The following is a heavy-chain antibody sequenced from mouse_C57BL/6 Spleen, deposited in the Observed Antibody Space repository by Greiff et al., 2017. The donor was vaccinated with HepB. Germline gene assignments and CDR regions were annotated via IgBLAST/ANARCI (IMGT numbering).Heavy chain of an antibody. V-gene: IGHV1-52*01. CDR2: IDPSDSET. D-gene: IGHD1-1*01. Sequence: QVQLQQPGAELVRPGSSVKLSCKASGYTFTSYWMHWVKQRPIQGLEWIGNIDPSDSETHYNQKFKDKATLTVDKSSSTAYMQLSSLTSEDSAVYYCAHYYGSSYGYFDVGGTGTTVTVSS. CDR1: GYTFTSYW. J-gene: IGHJ1*03. CDR3: AHYYGSSYGYFDV.